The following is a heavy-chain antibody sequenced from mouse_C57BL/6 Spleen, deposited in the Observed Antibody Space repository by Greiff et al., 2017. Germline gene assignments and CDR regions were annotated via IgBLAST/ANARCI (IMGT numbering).Heavy chain of an antibody. CDR3: ARCYYYGSSPYYAMDY. J-gene: IGHJ4*01. D-gene: IGHD1-1*01. V-gene: IGHV1-7*01. CDR1: GYTFTSYW. Sequence: QVQLKESGAELAKPGASVKLSCKASGYTFTSYWMHWVKQRPGQGLEWIGYINPSSGYTKYNQKFKDKATLTADESSSTAYMQLSSLTYEDSAVYYCARCYYYGSSPYYAMDYWGQGTSVTVSS. CDR2: INPSSGYT.